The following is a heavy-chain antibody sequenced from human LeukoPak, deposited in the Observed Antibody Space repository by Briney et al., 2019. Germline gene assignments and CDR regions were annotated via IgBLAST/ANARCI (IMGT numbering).Heavy chain of an antibody. CDR3: ARVKRYSYGYYYYGMDV. CDR1: GGSFSGYY. D-gene: IGHD5-18*01. J-gene: IGHJ6*02. Sequence: PSETLSLTCAVYGGSFSGYYWSWIRQPPGKGLEWIGEINHSGSTNYNPSLKSRVTISVDTSKNQLSLKLSSVTAADTAVYYCARVKRYSYGYYYYGMDVWGQGTTVTVSS. CDR2: INHSGST. V-gene: IGHV4-34*01.